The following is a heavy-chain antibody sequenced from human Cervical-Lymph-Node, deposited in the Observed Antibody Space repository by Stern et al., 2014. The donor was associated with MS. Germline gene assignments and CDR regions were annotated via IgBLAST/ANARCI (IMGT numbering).Heavy chain of an antibody. Sequence: VQLVESGAEVKKPGASVKVSCKASGYTFTSYDINWVRQATGQGLEWMGWMTPNSGNTGYAQKFQGRVTMTRNTSISTAYMELSSLRSEDTAVYYCARGVGDYDFWSGYLAHYFDYWGQGTLVTVSS. D-gene: IGHD3-3*01. CDR2: MTPNSGNT. J-gene: IGHJ4*02. CDR1: GYTFTSYD. V-gene: IGHV1-8*01. CDR3: ARGVGDYDFWSGYLAHYFDY.